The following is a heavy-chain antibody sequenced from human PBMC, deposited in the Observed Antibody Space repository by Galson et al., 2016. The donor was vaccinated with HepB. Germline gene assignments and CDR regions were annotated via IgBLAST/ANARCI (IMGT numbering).Heavy chain of an antibody. D-gene: IGHD3-3*01. CDR2: ISANNGNT. CDR1: GYTFTNYG. J-gene: IGHJ6*02. Sequence: SVKVSCKASGYTFTNYGFSWVRQAPGQGLEWMGWISANNGNTDYAQKIQGRVTMTTDTSTSTVHMELRSLRSDDTAVYYCARTPNDLPMDVWGQGTPVTVSS. CDR3: ARTPNDLPMDV. V-gene: IGHV1-18*04.